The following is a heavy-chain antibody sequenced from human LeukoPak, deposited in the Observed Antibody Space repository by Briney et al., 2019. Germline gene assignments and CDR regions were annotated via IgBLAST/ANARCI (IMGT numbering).Heavy chain of an antibody. D-gene: IGHD6-13*01. CDR2: IWYDGSNE. CDR1: GFTFSSYG. Sequence: PGRSLRLSCAASGFTFSSYGMHWVRQAPGKGLEWVAVIWYDGSNEYYADSVKGRFTISRDNSKNTLYLQMNSLRAEDTAVYYCARDRIAAAIDYWGQGTLVTVSS. V-gene: IGHV3-33*01. J-gene: IGHJ4*02. CDR3: ARDRIAAAIDY.